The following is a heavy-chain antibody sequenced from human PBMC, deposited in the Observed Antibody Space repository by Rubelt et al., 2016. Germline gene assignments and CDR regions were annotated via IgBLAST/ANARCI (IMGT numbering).Heavy chain of an antibody. CDR1: GGSISSSSYY. V-gene: IGHV4-39*01. CDR3: ARDRYSSGWYQAFDI. Sequence: QLQLQESGPGLVKPSETLSLTCTVSGGSISSSSYYWGWIRQPPGKGLEWIGSIYYSGSTYYNPSLKSRVSISVKTSKNQCALKLSAVTAADTAVYYCARDRYSSGWYQAFDIWGQGTMVTVSS. CDR2: IYYSGST. D-gene: IGHD6-19*01. J-gene: IGHJ3*02.